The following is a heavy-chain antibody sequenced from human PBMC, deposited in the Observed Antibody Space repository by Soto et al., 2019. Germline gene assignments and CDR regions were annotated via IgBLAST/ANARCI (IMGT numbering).Heavy chain of an antibody. CDR2: IYYIGTT. CDR3: AREEKQLSRYGGDFDY. CDR1: DGSVNTGNYY. V-gene: IGHV4-61*01. Sequence: QVQLQESGPGLVKPSEPLSLTCSVSDGSVNTGNYYWSWIRQPPGKGLEWIGHIYYIGTTNYNPPLESRVTISVGTSKNQFSLKVSSVTAADTAVYFCAREEKQLSRYGGDFDYWGQGILVTVSS. D-gene: IGHD3-16*01. J-gene: IGHJ4*02.